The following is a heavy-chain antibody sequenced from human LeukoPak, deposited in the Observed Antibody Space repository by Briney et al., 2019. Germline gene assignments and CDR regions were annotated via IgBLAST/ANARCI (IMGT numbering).Heavy chain of an antibody. Sequence: PGGSLRLSCAASGFTFSRYWMTWVRQAPGKGLEWVANIKEDGSENSYVASVKGRFTISRDNAKNSLYLQLNSLRAEDTAVYFCARQRYSDYWGQGTLVTVSS. V-gene: IGHV3-7*01. CDR1: GFTFSRYW. CDR2: IKEDGSEN. J-gene: IGHJ4*02. CDR3: ARQRYSDY. D-gene: IGHD1-1*01.